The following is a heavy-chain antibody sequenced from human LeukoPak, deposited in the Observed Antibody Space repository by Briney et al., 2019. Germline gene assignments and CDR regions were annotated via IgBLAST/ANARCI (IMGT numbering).Heavy chain of an antibody. CDR2: ISSSSSYI. CDR3: ARQQAGYSSSWLKDYYYYYGMDV. J-gene: IGHJ6*02. V-gene: IGHV3-21*01. D-gene: IGHD6-13*01. CDR1: GFTFSSYS. Sequence: GGSLRLSCAASGFTFSSYSMNWVRQAPGKGLEWVSSISSSSSYIYYADSVKGRFTISRDNAKNSLYLQMNSLRAEDTAVYYCARQQAGYSSSWLKDYYYYYGMDVWGQGTTVTVSS.